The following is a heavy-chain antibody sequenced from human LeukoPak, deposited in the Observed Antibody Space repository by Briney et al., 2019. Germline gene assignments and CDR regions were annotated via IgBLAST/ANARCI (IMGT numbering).Heavy chain of an antibody. Sequence: GGSLRLSCAASGFTSSSYWMSWVRQAPGMGLVWVSRLPPDELGIIYADSVKGRFTVSRDNAKNTVYLQMNNLRVDDTAMYYCVGTIASRGSEYWGQGALVTVSS. CDR1: GFTSSSYW. V-gene: IGHV3-74*01. J-gene: IGHJ4*02. CDR3: VGTIASRGSEY. CDR2: LPPDELGI. D-gene: IGHD6-6*01.